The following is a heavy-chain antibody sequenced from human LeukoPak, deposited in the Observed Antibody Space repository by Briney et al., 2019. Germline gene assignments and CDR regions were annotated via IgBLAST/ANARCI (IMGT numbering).Heavy chain of an antibody. D-gene: IGHD3-10*01. Sequence: SSETLSLTCTVSGGSISSSSYYWGWIRQPPGKGLEWIGSIYYSGSTYYNPSLKSRVTISVDTSKNQFSLKLSSVTAADTAVYYYARQHSGSYYLYYFDYWGQGTLVTVSS. CDR1: GGSISSSSYY. CDR3: ARQHSGSYYLYYFDY. CDR2: IYYSGST. J-gene: IGHJ4*02. V-gene: IGHV4-39*01.